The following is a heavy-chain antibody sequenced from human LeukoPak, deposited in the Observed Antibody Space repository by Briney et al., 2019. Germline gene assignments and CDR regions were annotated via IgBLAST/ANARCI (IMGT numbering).Heavy chain of an antibody. CDR1: GGSISGYY. Sequence: PSETLSLTCTVSGGSISGYYWSWIRQPPGKGLEWIGYIYSSGSPNYTPSLKSRVTISVDTSKNQFSLKLTSVTAADTAVYYCARHLMSVIDPWGQGTLVTVSS. CDR2: IYSSGSP. CDR3: ARHLMSVIDP. J-gene: IGHJ5*02. V-gene: IGHV4-59*08. D-gene: IGHD2-8*01.